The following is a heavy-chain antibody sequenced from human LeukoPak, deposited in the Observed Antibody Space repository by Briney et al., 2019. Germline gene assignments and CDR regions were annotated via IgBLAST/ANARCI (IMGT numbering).Heavy chain of an antibody. CDR2: TYYRSKWYN. J-gene: IGHJ4*02. V-gene: IGHV6-1*01. Sequence: SETLSLTCAISGDSVSSKNTAWNWIRQSPARGLERLRRTYYRSKWYNDYAVSVTGRIIIAPDTSKNQFSLQLNSVTPEDTAMYFCARGLNWGGFDYWDQGNLVIVSS. CDR1: GDSVSSKNTA. D-gene: IGHD7-27*01. CDR3: ARGLNWGGFDY.